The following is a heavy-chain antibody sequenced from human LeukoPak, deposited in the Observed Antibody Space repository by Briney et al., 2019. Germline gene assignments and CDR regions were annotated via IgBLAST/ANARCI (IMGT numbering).Heavy chain of an antibody. D-gene: IGHD3-22*01. Sequence: SETLSLTCAVSGGSISSGGYSWSWIRQPPGKGLEWIGYIYHSGSTYYNPSLKSRVTISVDRSKNQFSLKLSSVTAADTAVYYCAGADYYDSSGYQIVNWFDPWGQGTLVTVSS. CDR2: IYHSGST. CDR1: GGSISSGGYS. V-gene: IGHV4-30-2*01. CDR3: AGADYYDSSGYQIVNWFDP. J-gene: IGHJ5*02.